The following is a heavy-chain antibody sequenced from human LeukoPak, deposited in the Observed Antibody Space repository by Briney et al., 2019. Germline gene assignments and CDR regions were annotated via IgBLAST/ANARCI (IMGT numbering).Heavy chain of an antibody. D-gene: IGHD4-17*01. CDR1: GFTFSSYG. Sequence: GGSLRLSCAASGFTFSSYGMHWVRQAPGKGLEWVAVISYDGSNKYYADSVKGRFTISRDNSKNTLYLQMNSLRAEDTAVYYCAKDLAYYGANIFDYWGQGTLVTVSS. CDR3: AKDLAYYGANIFDY. V-gene: IGHV3-30*18. CDR2: ISYDGSNK. J-gene: IGHJ4*02.